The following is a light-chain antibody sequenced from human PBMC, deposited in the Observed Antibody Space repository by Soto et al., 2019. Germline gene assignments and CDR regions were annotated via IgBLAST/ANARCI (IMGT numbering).Light chain of an antibody. J-gene: IGKJ5*01. CDR2: GAS. CDR3: QQYSSSPS. CDR1: QSVSTN. Sequence: EIVMTQSPTTLYVSPGERATLYCRASQSVSTNLAWYQQKPGQVPSLLIYGASTRASGIPARFSGSGSGTEFTLTSGSLQSEDFAVYYCQQYSSSPSFGQGTRLE. V-gene: IGKV3-15*01.